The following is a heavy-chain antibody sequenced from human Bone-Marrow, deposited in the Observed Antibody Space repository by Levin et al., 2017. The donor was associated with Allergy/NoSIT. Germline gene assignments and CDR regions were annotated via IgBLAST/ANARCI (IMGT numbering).Heavy chain of an antibody. D-gene: IGHD3-9*01. J-gene: IGHJ4*02. Sequence: SQTLSLTCGVSGASFTGYFWTWIRQPPGKGLEWIGEINHIETRNYNPSLQRRLTMSVDTSREQISLKLNCVTAADTAVYFCARGRRSSPLFDKTGLDYWGQGIQVTVS. V-gene: IGHV4-34*01. CDR1: GASFTGYF. CDR3: ARGRRSSPLFDKTGLDY. CDR2: INHIETR.